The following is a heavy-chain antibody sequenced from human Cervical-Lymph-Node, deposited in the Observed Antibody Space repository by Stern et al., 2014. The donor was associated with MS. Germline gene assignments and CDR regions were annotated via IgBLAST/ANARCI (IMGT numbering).Heavy chain of an antibody. CDR3: ARGVTAVTNYVPNWCFDL. CDR2: VYYSGIT. Sequence: QVQLQESGPGLVKPSETLSLTCTVSGGSITHRDYWGWIRQSPGKGLAWIGSVYYSGITYYRPSLKSRATISIEHAQNHFSLKLTSVTATDTAVYFCARGVTAVTNYVPNWCFDLWGRGTLVTVSS. J-gene: IGHJ2*01. CDR1: GGSITHRDY. D-gene: IGHD4-11*01. V-gene: IGHV4-39*02.